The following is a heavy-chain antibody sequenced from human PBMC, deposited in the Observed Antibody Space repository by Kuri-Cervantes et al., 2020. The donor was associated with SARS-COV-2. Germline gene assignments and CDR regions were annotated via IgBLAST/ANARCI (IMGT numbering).Heavy chain of an antibody. V-gene: IGHV3-30*18. CDR3: AKTSKSASSWFGHFDY. CDR1: GFSLRDFG. D-gene: IGHD6-13*01. Sequence: GESLKISCVASGFSLRDFGMHSVRQAPGKGLEWVAATSYNGKENYCGDSVKGRFTISRDNSKNTLYLEMDSLRTDDTAVYFCAKTSKSASSWFGHFDYWGQGSLVTVSS. CDR2: TSYNGKEN. J-gene: IGHJ4*02.